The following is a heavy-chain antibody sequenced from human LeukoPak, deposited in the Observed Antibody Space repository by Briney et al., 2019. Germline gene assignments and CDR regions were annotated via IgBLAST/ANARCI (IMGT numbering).Heavy chain of an antibody. J-gene: IGHJ3*02. CDR3: ARGTVTTSMKAFDI. CDR1: GGSISGYY. D-gene: IGHD4-17*01. V-gene: IGHV4-59*08. CDR2: IYYSGSA. Sequence: SETLSLTCTVSGGSISGYYWSWIRQPPGEGLEWIGYIYYSGSANYNPSLRSRVIILVDTSKNQFSLKFSSVTAADTAVYYCARGTVTTSMKAFDIWGQGTMVTVSS.